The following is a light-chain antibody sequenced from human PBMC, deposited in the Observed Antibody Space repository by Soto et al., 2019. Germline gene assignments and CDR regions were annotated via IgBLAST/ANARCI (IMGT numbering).Light chain of an antibody. CDR2: EVS. J-gene: IGLJ1*01. CDR3: SSYTSSSTYV. CDR1: SSDDGGYNY. V-gene: IGLV2-14*01. Sequence: QSALTQPASVSGSPGQSITISCTGTSSDDGGYNYVSWYQQHPGKAPKLMIYEVSNRPSGVSNRFSGSKSGNTASLTISGLQAEDEADYYCSSYTSSSTYVFGTGTQLTVL.